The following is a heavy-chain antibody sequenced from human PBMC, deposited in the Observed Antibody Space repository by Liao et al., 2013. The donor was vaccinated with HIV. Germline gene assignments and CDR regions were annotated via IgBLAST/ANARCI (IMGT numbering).Heavy chain of an antibody. CDR3: ARVGPAVIDYYYYYMDV. V-gene: IGHV4-30-4*08. D-gene: IGHD2-2*01. CDR1: GGSISSGDYY. CDR2: IYYSGST. Sequence: QVQLQESGPGLVKPSQTLSLTCTVSGGSISSGDYYWSWIRQPPGKGLEWIGHIYYSGSTYYKPSLKSRVTMSVDTSKNQFSLKLSSVTAADAAVYYCARVGPAVIDYYYYYMDVWGKGTTVTVSS. J-gene: IGHJ6*03.